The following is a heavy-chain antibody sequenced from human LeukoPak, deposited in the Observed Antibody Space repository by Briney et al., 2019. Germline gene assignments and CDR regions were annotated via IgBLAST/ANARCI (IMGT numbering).Heavy chain of an antibody. CDR2: ISYSGTT. CDR1: SASISSSPYY. J-gene: IGHJ4*02. Sequence: SETLSLTCTVSSASISSSPYYWGWIRQSPGKGLEWIGSISYSGTTYYNPSLKSRVTISVDTSKNHFSLKLSSVTAADTAVYYCAANSADYNTLGSSYKVWGQGTLVTVSS. CDR3: AANSADYNTLGSSYKV. D-gene: IGHD3-10*01. V-gene: IGHV4-39*02.